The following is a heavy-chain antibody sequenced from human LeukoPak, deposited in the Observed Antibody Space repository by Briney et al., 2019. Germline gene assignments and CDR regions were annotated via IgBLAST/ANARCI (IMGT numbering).Heavy chain of an antibody. Sequence: SETLSLTCTVSGGSISSYYWSLIRQPAGKGLEWIGRIYTSGSTNYNPSLKSRVTMSVDTSKNQFSLKLSSVTAADTAVYYCARDTMYYYGSGSYYNVRFDYWGQGTLVTVSS. D-gene: IGHD3-10*01. CDR2: IYTSGST. CDR3: ARDTMYYYGSGSYYNVRFDY. CDR1: GGSISSYY. V-gene: IGHV4-4*07. J-gene: IGHJ4*02.